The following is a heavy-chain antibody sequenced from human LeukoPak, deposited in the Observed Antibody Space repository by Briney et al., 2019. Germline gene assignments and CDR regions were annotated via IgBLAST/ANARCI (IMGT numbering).Heavy chain of an antibody. CDR2: ISGSGGST. CDR1: GFTFSSYA. Sequence: GESLRLSCAASGFTFSSYAMSWVRQAPGKGLEWVSAISGSGGSTYYADSVKGRFTISRDNSKNTLYLQMNSLRAEDTAVYYCAKYMAVVVVAATLHYWGQGTLVTVSS. D-gene: IGHD2-15*01. CDR3: AKYMAVVVVAATLHY. J-gene: IGHJ4*02. V-gene: IGHV3-23*01.